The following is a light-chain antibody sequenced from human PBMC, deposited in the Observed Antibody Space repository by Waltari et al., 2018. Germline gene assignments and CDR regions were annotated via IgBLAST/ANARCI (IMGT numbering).Light chain of an antibody. V-gene: IGLV3-19*01. CDR2: DKN. CDR3: PSRDASGVAGS. Sequence: SSELTQDPAVSVAMGQTVRITCQGDSLRSYYASWYQQRPGQAPIPVIYDKNNRPSGVPHRVAGSSSHNTGSLTITGAQAEDEASYYCPSRDASGVAGSFGGGTKLTVL. CDR1: SLRSYY. J-gene: IGLJ2*01.